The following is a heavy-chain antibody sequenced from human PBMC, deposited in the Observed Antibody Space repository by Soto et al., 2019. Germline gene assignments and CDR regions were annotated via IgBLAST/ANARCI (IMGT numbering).Heavy chain of an antibody. V-gene: IGHV3-30-3*01. CDR1: GFVFSDYS. D-gene: IGHD6-19*01. CDR2: MSYDGASK. CDR3: ARGLAVYRSGWSDLEY. Sequence: GGSLRLSCAASGFVFSDYSIHWVRQAPGKGLEWVAVMSYDGASKFYADSVKGRFTISRDNSKNTLYLEMNSLRAEDTVVYYCARGLAVYRSGWSDLEYWGLGTLVTVSS. J-gene: IGHJ4*02.